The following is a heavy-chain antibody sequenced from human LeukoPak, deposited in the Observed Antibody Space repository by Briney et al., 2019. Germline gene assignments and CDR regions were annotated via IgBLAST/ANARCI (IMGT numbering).Heavy chain of an antibody. CDR1: GGSISSGGYS. CDR2: IYHNGST. V-gene: IGHV4-30-2*01. J-gene: IGHJ6*02. Sequence: PSETLSLTCAVSGGSISSGGYSWSWIRHPPGKGLGWFGYIYHNGSTYYNPSLKSRVTISVDTSKNQFSLKLSSVTAADTAVYYCARKTRWLAYYYYYGMDVWGQGTTVTVSS. D-gene: IGHD6-19*01. CDR3: ARKTRWLAYYYYYGMDV.